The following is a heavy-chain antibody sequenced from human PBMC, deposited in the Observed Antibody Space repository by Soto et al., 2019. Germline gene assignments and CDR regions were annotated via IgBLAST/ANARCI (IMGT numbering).Heavy chain of an antibody. CDR2: ISSSSTI. D-gene: IGHD2-15*01. J-gene: IGHJ6*02. CDR1: GFTFSSYS. V-gene: IGHV3-48*02. Sequence: VQLVESGGGLVQPGGSLRLSCAASGFTFSSYSMNWVRQAPGKGLEWVSYISSSSTIHYADSVKGQFTISRDNAKNSLYLQMNSLRDEDTAVYYCARDMGSRFCYYGMDVWGQGTTVTVSS. CDR3: ARDMGSRFCYYGMDV.